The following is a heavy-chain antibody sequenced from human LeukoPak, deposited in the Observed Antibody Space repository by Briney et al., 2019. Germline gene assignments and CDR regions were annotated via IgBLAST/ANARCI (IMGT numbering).Heavy chain of an antibody. V-gene: IGHV3-11*01. D-gene: IGHD6-6*01. CDR3: ERELAPRHPGRVY. CDR1: GFTFSDYY. Sequence: GGSLTLSCAASGFTFSDYYMSWIRQAPGKGLEWVSYISSSGSTIYYADSVKGRFTISRDNAKNSLYLQMNSLRAEDTAVYYCERELAPRHPGRVYWGQGTLVTVSS. J-gene: IGHJ4*02. CDR2: ISSSGSTI.